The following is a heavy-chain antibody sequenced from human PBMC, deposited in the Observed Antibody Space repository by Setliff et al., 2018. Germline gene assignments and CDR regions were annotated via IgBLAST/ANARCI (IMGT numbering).Heavy chain of an antibody. D-gene: IGHD3-22*01. CDR2: IYSSGST. CDR3: ARESRYYYDNLGTLDY. V-gene: IGHV4-30-4*08. Sequence: SETLSLTCTVSGGSISSGDYYWSWIRQPPGKGLEWIGYIYSSGSTYYNPSLKSRVSISVDTSKNQFSLKLSSVTAADAAVYYCARESRYYYDNLGTLDYWGQGTLVTVS. CDR1: GGSISSGDYY. J-gene: IGHJ4*02.